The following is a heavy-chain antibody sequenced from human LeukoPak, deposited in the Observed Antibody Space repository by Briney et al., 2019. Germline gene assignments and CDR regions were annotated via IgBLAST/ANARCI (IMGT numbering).Heavy chain of an antibody. Sequence: SETLSLTCSVSGDSISYFYWSWIRQAAGKGLEWIGRIYTSGSTNYNPSLKSRVTISVDKSKNQFSLKLSSVTAADTAVYYCARDLAAAGFDYWGQGTLVTVSS. D-gene: IGHD6-13*01. V-gene: IGHV4-4*07. J-gene: IGHJ4*02. CDR2: IYTSGST. CDR1: GDSISYFY. CDR3: ARDLAAAGFDY.